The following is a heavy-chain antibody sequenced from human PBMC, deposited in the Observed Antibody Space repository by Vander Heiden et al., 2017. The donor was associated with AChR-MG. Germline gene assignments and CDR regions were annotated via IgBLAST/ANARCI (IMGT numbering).Heavy chain of an antibody. CDR1: GFSLSTSGVG. V-gene: IGHV2-5*01. CDR2: IYWNDDK. CDR3: AHRWDWEDAFDI. Sequence: QITLQESGPTLVKPTQTPTLTCTFSGFSLSTSGVGVSWIRPPPGKALEWLALIYWNDDKRYSPSLKSRLTITKDTSKNQVVLTMTNMDPVDTATYYCAHRWDWEDAFDIWGQGTMVTVSS. J-gene: IGHJ3*02. D-gene: IGHD1-26*01.